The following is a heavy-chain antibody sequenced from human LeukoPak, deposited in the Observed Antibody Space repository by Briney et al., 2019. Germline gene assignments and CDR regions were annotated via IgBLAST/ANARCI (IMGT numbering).Heavy chain of an antibody. CDR2: ISSSSSTI. CDR1: GFTFSSYS. J-gene: IGHJ3*02. D-gene: IGHD3-22*01. CDR3: ARAPESPYYDSSGYRLLEAFDI. Sequence: GGSLRLSCAASGFTFSSYSMNWVRQAPGKGLEWVSYISSSSSTIYYADSVKGRFTISRDNAKNSLYLQMNSLRAEDTAVYYCARAPESPYYDSSGYRLLEAFDIWGQGTMVTVSS. V-gene: IGHV3-48*01.